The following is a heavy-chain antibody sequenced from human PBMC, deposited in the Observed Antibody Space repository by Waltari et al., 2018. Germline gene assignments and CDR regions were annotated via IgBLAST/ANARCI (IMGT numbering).Heavy chain of an antibody. CDR1: GFNIATYD. CDR2: VGTVGDT. J-gene: IGHJ3*02. Sequence: EVQLVESGGALVQPGGSLRLSCVASGFNIATYDMHWVRQVTGKGLEWVSAVGTVGDTLYSGSVKGRFTISRENVKNSLYLQMNSLRAGDTAVYYCVRGGSDAFDIWGQGTMVTVSS. D-gene: IGHD3-16*01. CDR3: VRGGSDAFDI. V-gene: IGHV3-13*01.